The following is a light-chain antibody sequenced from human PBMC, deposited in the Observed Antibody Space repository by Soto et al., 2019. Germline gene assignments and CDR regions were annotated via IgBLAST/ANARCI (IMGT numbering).Light chain of an antibody. CDR3: SSYTSSSTLKV. CDR2: DVS. V-gene: IGLV2-14*01. CDR1: SSDVGGYNY. J-gene: IGLJ2*01. Sequence: QSALTQPASVSGSPGQSITISCTGTSSDVGGYNYVSCYQQHPGEAPKLMIYDVSNRPSGVSNRFSGSKSGNTASLTISGLQAEDEADYYCSSYTSSSTLKVFGGATKLTVL.